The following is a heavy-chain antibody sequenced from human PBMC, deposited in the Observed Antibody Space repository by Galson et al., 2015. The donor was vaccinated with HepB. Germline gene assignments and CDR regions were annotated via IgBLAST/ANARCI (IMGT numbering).Heavy chain of an antibody. Sequence: SLRLSCAASGFTFSNAWMNWVRQAPGKGLEWVGRIKSKTDGGTTDYAAPVKGRFTISRDDSKNTLYLQMNSLKTEDTAVYYCTIRMATIIDPFDYWGQGTLVTVSS. D-gene: IGHD5-24*01. CDR2: IKSKTDGGTT. J-gene: IGHJ4*02. CDR3: TIRMATIIDPFDY. CDR1: GFTFSNAW. V-gene: IGHV3-15*07.